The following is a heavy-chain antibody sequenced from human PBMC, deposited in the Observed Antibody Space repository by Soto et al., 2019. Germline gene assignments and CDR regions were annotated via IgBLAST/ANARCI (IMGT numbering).Heavy chain of an antibody. V-gene: IGHV4-39*01. D-gene: IGHD1-7*01. CDR2: IYFRGNT. Sequence: PSETLSLTCSVSGDSINSDKYYWGWIRQPPGKGLEWIGSIYFRGNTYYNPSLQTRVTISLDKSKSQFSLKLNSVTAADSAVYFCARGGYNWNYVASFDYWGQGTLVTVSS. J-gene: IGHJ4*02. CDR3: ARGGYNWNYVASFDY. CDR1: GDSINSDKYY.